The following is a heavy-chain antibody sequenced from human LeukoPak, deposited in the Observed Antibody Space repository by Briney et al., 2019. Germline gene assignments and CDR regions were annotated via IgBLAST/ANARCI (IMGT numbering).Heavy chain of an antibody. CDR2: ISWDGGST. D-gene: IGHD3-10*01. J-gene: IGHJ4*02. V-gene: IGHV3-43D*03. CDR3: AGRGSGSYFDY. Sequence: PGGSLRLSCAASGFTFDDYAMHWVRQAPGKGLEWVSLISWDGGSTYYADSVKGRFTISRDNAKNSLYLQMNSLRAEDTAVYYCAGRGSGSYFDYWGQGTLVTVSS. CDR1: GFTFDDYA.